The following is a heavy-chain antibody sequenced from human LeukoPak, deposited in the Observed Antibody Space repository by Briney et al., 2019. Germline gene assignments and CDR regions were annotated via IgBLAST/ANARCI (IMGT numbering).Heavy chain of an antibody. D-gene: IGHD4-17*01. J-gene: IGHJ3*02. CDR2: ISYSGNT. V-gene: IGHV4-59*01. CDR1: GASITSYF. CDR3: ARADYVDHGTTFDI. Sequence: PSETLSLTCTVSGASITSYFWTWIRQPPGTGLDWVAYISYSGNTNYNPSLKSRVTISIDTSKNQFSLKLTSATAADTAMYYCARADYVDHGTTFDIWGQGTMVTVSS.